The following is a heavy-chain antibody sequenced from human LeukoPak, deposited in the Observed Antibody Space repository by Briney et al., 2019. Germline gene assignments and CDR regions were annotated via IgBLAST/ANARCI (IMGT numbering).Heavy chain of an antibody. D-gene: IGHD3-10*01. V-gene: IGHV3-74*01. J-gene: IGHJ4*02. CDR1: GFTFRSYW. CDR3: ARHNYGYDY. CDR2: IHSDGSST. Sequence: GGSLRLSCAAFGFTFRSYWMHWVRQAPGKGLVWASHIHSDGSSTSYADSVQGRFTISRDNAKNTLYLQMNSLRAEDTAVYYCARHNYGYDYWGQGTLVTVSS.